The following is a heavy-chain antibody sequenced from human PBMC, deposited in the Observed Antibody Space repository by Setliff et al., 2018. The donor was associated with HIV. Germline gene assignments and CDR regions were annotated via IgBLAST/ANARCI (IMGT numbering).Heavy chain of an antibody. CDR3: ARQVSGSSGYYYPLHIHH. J-gene: IGHJ1*01. D-gene: IGHD3-22*01. Sequence: PSETLSLTCDVSGFSISSRYYWGWIRQSPGKGLEWIGNIYHTGSTYYNPPLKSRVTISVDTSKNQFSLKLNSVTAADTAVYYCARQVSGSSGYYYPLHIHHWGQGTLVTVSS. V-gene: IGHV4-38-2*01. CDR2: IYHTGST. CDR1: GFSISSRYY.